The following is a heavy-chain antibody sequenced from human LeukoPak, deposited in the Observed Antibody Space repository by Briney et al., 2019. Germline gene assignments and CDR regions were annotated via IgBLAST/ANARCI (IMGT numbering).Heavy chain of an antibody. Sequence: SGTLSLTCAVSGGSFSSSNWWSWVRQPPGKGLEWIGKIYHSGSTNYNPSLKSRVTISVDKSKNQFSLKLSSVTAADTAVYYCARSDYYGSGSYGPSIFDYWGQGTLVTVSS. J-gene: IGHJ4*02. D-gene: IGHD3-10*01. V-gene: IGHV4-4*02. CDR1: GGSFSSSNW. CDR3: ARSDYYGSGSYGPSIFDY. CDR2: IYHSGST.